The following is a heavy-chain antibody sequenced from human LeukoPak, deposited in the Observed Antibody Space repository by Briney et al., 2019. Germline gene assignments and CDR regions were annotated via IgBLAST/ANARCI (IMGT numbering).Heavy chain of an antibody. CDR3: ARDPRTMVRGVYFDY. Sequence: ASVKVSCKAPGYTFTSYGISWVRQAPGQGLEWMGWISAYNGNTNYAQKLQGRVTMTTDTSTSTAYMELRSLRSDDTAVYYCARDPRTMVRGVYFDYWGQGTLVTVSS. D-gene: IGHD3-10*01. J-gene: IGHJ4*02. V-gene: IGHV1-18*04. CDR1: GYTFTSYG. CDR2: ISAYNGNT.